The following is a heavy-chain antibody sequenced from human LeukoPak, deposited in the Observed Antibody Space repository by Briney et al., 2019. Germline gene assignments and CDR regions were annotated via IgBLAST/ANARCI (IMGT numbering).Heavy chain of an antibody. CDR2: ITSRGEST. D-gene: IGHD3-22*01. J-gene: IGHJ4*02. V-gene: IGHV3-23*01. Sequence: GGSLRLSCAASGFTFTIYAMSWVRQAPGKGLQWVSSITSRGESTWYVDSVKGRFTITRDNSENTLYLQMHSLRAEDTAVYYCARDRPNYYGSDGHYYRRDGDYWGRGTLVSVSS. CDR3: ARDRPNYYGSDGHYYRRDGDY. CDR1: GFTFTIYA.